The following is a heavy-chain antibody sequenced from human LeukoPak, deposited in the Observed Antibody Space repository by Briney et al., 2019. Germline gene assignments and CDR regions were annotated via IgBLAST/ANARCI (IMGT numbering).Heavy chain of an antibody. CDR1: GFTFSSYG. J-gene: IGHJ4*02. CDR3: AKGGRGYSYLYYFDY. D-gene: IGHD5-18*01. Sequence: GGSLRLSCAASGFTFSSYGMHWVRQAPGKGLEWVAFIRYDGSNKYYADSVKGRFTISRDNSKNTLYLQMNSLRAEDTAVYYCAKGGRGYSYLYYFDYWGQGTLVTVSS. V-gene: IGHV3-30*02. CDR2: IRYDGSNK.